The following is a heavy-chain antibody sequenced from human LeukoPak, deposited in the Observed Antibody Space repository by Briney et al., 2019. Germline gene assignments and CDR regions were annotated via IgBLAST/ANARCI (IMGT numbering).Heavy chain of an antibody. CDR1: GVSISSGDYY. J-gene: IGHJ4*02. V-gene: IGHV4-30-4*01. D-gene: IGHD5-12*01. Sequence: SQTLSLTCTVSGVSISSGDYYWSWIRQPPGKGLEWIGYIYYSGSTYYNPSLKSRVTISVDTSKNQSSLKLSSVTAADTAVYYCARGGGLGEYSGYRIDYWGQGTLVTVSS. CDR3: ARGGGLGEYSGYRIDY. CDR2: IYYSGST.